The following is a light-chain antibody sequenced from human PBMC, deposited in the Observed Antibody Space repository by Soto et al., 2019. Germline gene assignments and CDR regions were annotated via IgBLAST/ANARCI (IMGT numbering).Light chain of an antibody. CDR3: CSYAGTGTFGGYV. V-gene: IGLV2-23*03. Sequence: QSALTQPASVSGSPGQSITISCTGTSSDVGSYHLVSWFQQHPGKAPKLMIYEGTKRPSGVSNRFSGSKSGNTAFLTISGLQAEDEAYYYCCSYAGTGTFGGYVFGTGTKLTVL. CDR1: SSDVGSYHL. CDR2: EGT. J-gene: IGLJ1*01.